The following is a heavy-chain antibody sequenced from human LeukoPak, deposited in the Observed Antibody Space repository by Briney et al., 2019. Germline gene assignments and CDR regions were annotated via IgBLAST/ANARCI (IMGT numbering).Heavy chain of an antibody. CDR3: ATYNRDGYNFAFQH. V-gene: IGHV4-31*03. Sequence: SETLSLTCTVSGGSISSGGYYWSWIRQHPGQGLEWIGYIYYSGSTSYNPSLKSRVTVLLDTSKNQFSPKLSSVTAADTAVYYCATYNRDGYNFAFQHWGQGTLVTVSS. J-gene: IGHJ1*01. CDR2: IYYSGST. D-gene: IGHD5-24*01. CDR1: GGSISSGGYY.